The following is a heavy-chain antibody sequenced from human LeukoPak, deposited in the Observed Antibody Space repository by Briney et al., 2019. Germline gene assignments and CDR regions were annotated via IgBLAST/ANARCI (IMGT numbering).Heavy chain of an antibody. Sequence: SETLSLTCTVSGGSISSSSYYWGWIRQPPGKGLEWIGSIYYSGSTYYNPSLKSRVTISVDTSKNQFSLKLSSVTAADTAVYYCARVMVRGVISAFDIWGQGTMVTVSS. D-gene: IGHD3-10*01. CDR3: ARVMVRGVISAFDI. CDR1: GGSISSSSYY. CDR2: IYYSGST. J-gene: IGHJ3*02. V-gene: IGHV4-39*07.